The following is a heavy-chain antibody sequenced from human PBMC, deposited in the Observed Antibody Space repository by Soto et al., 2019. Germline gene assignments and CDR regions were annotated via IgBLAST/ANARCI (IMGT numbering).Heavy chain of an antibody. D-gene: IGHD6-13*01. CDR2: IYTSGST. Sequence: PSETLSLTCTGSGGSISSYYWSWIRQPAGKGLEWIGRIYTSGSTNYNPSLKSRISISVDTSKNQFSLKLRSVTAADTAVYFCARRSSSWYLVGFDPWGQGTLVTVSS. CDR3: ARRSSSWYLVGFDP. J-gene: IGHJ5*02. CDR1: GGSISSYY. V-gene: IGHV4-4*07.